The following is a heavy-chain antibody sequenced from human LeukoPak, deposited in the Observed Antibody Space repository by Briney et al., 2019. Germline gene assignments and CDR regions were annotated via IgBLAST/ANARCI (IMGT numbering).Heavy chain of an antibody. CDR1: GYTFTSYY. Sequence: GASVKVSCKASGYTFTSYYMHWGRQAPGQGLEWMGIINPSGGSTSYAQKFQGRVTMTRDTSTSTVYMELSSLRSEDTAVYYCARDESGLAAAGDWGQGTLVTASS. CDR2: INPSGGST. D-gene: IGHD6-13*01. J-gene: IGHJ4*02. CDR3: ARDESGLAAAGD. V-gene: IGHV1-46*01.